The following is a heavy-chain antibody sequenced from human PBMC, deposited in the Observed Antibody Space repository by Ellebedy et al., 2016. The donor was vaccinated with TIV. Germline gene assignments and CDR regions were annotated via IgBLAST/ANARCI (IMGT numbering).Heavy chain of an antibody. D-gene: IGHD4-17*01. V-gene: IGHV3-7*03. CDR2: IKQDGSEK. CDR3: ARLQMTTTFNWFDP. CDR1: GFTFSSYW. Sequence: GGSLRLXCAASGFTFSSYWMSWVRQAPGKGLEWVANIKQDGSEKYYVDSVKGRFTISRDNAKNSLYLQINSLRAEDTAVYYCARLQMTTTFNWFDPWGQGTLVTVSS. J-gene: IGHJ5*02.